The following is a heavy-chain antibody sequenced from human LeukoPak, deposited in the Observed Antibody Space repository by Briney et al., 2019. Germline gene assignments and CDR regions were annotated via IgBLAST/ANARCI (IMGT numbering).Heavy chain of an antibody. CDR1: GFTFDDYA. J-gene: IGHJ4*02. CDR3: AKDARRDGYNSFLQKMAYFDY. V-gene: IGHV3-9*01. Sequence: PGRPLRLSCAASGFTFDDYAMHWVRQAPGKGLEWVSGISWNIGSIGYADSVKGRFTISRDNAKNSLYLQMNSLRAEDTALYYCAKDARRDGYNSFLQKMAYFDYWGQGTLVTVSS. CDR2: ISWNIGSI. D-gene: IGHD5-24*01.